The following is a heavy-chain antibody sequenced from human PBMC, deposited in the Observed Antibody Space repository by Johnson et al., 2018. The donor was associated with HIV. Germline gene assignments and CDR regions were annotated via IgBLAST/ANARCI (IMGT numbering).Heavy chain of an antibody. CDR1: GLNFSSYA. CDR3: AKPLVGATRDDAFDV. CDR2: ISYDGRNK. J-gene: IGHJ3*01. D-gene: IGHD1-26*01. Sequence: QVQLVESGGGVVQPGRSLRVSCAASGLNFSSYAMHWVRQAPGKGLEWVAVISYDGRNKYYADSVKGRFTISRDNSKNTLYLQMNSLRAEDTAVYYCAKPLVGATRDDAFDVWGQGTMVTVSS. V-gene: IGHV3-30*04.